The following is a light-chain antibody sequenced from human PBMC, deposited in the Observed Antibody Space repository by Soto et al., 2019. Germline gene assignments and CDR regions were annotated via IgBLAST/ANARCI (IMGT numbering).Light chain of an antibody. J-gene: IGLJ2*01. CDR3: AAWDVSLVV. CDR2: SDN. Sequence: QSVLTQPPSASGTPGRRVTISCSGSSSNIGTNTVIWYQQLPGAAPKLLIYSDNQRPSGVPDRFSGSKSGTSASLAISGLQSEDEADYFCAAWDVSLVVFGGGTKVTVL. V-gene: IGLV1-44*01. CDR1: SSNIGTNT.